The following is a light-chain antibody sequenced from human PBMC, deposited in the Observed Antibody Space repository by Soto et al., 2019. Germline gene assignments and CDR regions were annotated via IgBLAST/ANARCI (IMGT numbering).Light chain of an antibody. CDR2: GAS. CDR3: QQFGGSPPAFT. CDR1: QSVSSRN. V-gene: IGKV3-20*01. J-gene: IGKJ2*01. Sequence: EVVLTQSPGTLSLSPGERATLSCRASQSVSSRNLAWYQQKPGQAPRLLMYGASNRATGIPDRFSGSGSGTDFPLTISRLEPEDFAVFYCQQFGGSPPAFTCGQGTKLEIK.